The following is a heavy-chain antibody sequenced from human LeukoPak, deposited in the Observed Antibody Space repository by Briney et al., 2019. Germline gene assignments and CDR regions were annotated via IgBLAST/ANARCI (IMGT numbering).Heavy chain of an antibody. D-gene: IGHD3-10*01. CDR2: IYYSGST. CDR1: GGSISSYY. J-gene: IGHJ3*02. Sequence: SETLSLTCTVSGGSISSYYWSWVRQPPGKGLEWIGYIYYSGSTNYNPSLKSRVTISVDTSKNQFSLKLSSVTAADTAVYYCASGGLLLWFGELAFDIWGQGTMVTVSS. V-gene: IGHV4-59*08. CDR3: ASGGLLLWFGELAFDI.